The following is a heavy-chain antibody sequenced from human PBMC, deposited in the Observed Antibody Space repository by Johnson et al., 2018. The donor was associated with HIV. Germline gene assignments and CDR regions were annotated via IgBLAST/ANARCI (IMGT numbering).Heavy chain of an antibody. CDR2: ISYDGSKR. Sequence: QVQLVESGGGVVQPGRSLRLSCAASGFTVTNYAMHWVRQAPGKGLEWVAVISYDGSKRNYADSVKGRFTISRDSSKNTLYLEMNGLRAEDTAVYYCARDLTGSYAVDIWGHGTMVTVSS. V-gene: IGHV3-30*04. CDR1: GFTVTNYA. CDR3: ARDLTGSYAVDI. D-gene: IGHD1-26*01. J-gene: IGHJ3*02.